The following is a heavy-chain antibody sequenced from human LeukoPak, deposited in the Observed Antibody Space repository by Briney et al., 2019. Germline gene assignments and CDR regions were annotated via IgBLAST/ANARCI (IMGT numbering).Heavy chain of an antibody. D-gene: IGHD5-18*01. V-gene: IGHV3-64*01. J-gene: IGHJ4*02. CDR3: ARITEGYSYGGYFDY. Sequence: GGSLRLPCAASGFTFSSFAMSWVRQAPGKGLEYVSAISSNGGGTHYANSVKGRFTISRDNSKNTLYLQVGSLRVEDMGVYYCARITEGYSYGGYFDYWGQGTLVTVSS. CDR2: ISSNGGGT. CDR1: GFTFSSFA.